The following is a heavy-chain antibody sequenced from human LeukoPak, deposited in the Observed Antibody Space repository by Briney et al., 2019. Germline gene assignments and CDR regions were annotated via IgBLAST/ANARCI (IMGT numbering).Heavy chain of an antibody. CDR3: AKDYYYLLTGYLTYVFDS. J-gene: IGHJ4*02. D-gene: IGHD3-9*01. Sequence: SVKGRFTISRDNSKNMLYLQMSNLRAEDTALYYCAKDYYYLLTGYLTYVFDSWGQGTLVTVSS. V-gene: IGHV3-30*02.